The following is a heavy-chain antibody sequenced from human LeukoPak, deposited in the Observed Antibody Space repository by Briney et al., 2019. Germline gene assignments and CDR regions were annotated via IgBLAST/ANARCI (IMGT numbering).Heavy chain of an antibody. V-gene: IGHV5-51*01. J-gene: IGHJ6*04. CDR1: GYSFSDSW. CDR2: IYPGDSDTTDT. Sequence: GDLREISCKTSGYSFSDSWVAWVRQMPGKGLEWMGIIYPGDSDTTDTRYSPSFQGQVTISADNSISTAYLQWSSLKASDTATYYCARRGDGFKLDVWGKGTTVTVSS. D-gene: IGHD5-24*01. CDR3: ARRGDGFKLDV.